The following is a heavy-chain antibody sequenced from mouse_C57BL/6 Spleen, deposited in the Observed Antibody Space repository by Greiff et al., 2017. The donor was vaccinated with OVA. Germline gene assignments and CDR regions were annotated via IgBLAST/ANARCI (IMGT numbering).Heavy chain of an antibody. CDR1: GYTFTSYW. J-gene: IGHJ2*01. V-gene: IGHV1-69*01. D-gene: IGHD2-5*01. Sequence: QVQLQQPGAELVMPGASVKLSCKASGYTFTSYWMHWVKQRPGQGLEWIGELDPSDSYTNYNQKFTGKSTLTVDKSSSTAYMQLSSLTSEDSAVYYCARCSNSYYFDDWGQGTTLTVSS. CDR3: ARCSNSYYFDD. CDR2: LDPSDSYT.